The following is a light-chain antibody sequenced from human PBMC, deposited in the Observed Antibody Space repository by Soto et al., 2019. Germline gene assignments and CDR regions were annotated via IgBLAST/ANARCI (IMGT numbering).Light chain of an antibody. V-gene: IGKV3-11*01. CDR1: QSVSSY. J-gene: IGKJ2*01. Sequence: DIVLTQSPAPLSLSPGERATLSCRASQSVSSYLAWYQQQPGQAPRLLIYDASNRATGIPARVRGSGSGTDFTLTISSLEPEDVAVYYCQQRSNWPPKYTGGQGTKLEIK. CDR3: QQRSNWPPKYT. CDR2: DAS.